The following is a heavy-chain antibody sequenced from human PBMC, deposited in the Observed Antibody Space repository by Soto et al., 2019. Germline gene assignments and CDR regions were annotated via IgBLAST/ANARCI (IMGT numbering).Heavy chain of an antibody. D-gene: IGHD3-3*01. J-gene: IGHJ4*02. CDR3: AKLDFWSGYLDTDY. Sequence: GGSLRLSCAASGFTFSSYGMHWVRQAPGKGLEWVAVISYDGSNKYYADSVKGRFTISRDNSKNTLYLQMNSLRAEDTAVYYCAKLDFWSGYLDTDYWGQGTLVTVSS. CDR1: GFTFSSYG. V-gene: IGHV3-30*18. CDR2: ISYDGSNK.